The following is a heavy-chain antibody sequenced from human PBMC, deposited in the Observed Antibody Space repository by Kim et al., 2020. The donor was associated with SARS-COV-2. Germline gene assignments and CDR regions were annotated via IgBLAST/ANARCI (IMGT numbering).Heavy chain of an antibody. Sequence: ASVKVSCKASGYTFTSYDMHWVRQAPGQRLEWMGRINASNGNTNYSQKFQGRVTITRDTSASTAYMELSSLRSEDTAVYYCARGGARVFDIWGQGTMVTV. CDR2: INASNGNT. CDR1: GYTFTSYD. J-gene: IGHJ3*02. D-gene: IGHD4-17*01. CDR3: ARGGARVFDI. V-gene: IGHV1-3*01.